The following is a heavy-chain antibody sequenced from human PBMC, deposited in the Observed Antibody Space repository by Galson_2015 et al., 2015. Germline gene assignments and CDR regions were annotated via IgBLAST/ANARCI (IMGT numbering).Heavy chain of an antibody. CDR2: SGRSRVYR. D-gene: IGHD4-17*01. CDR1: GFTFTTYS. Sequence: SLRLSCAASGFTFTTYSMNWVRQAPGKGLEWVSTSGRSRVYRFYADSVKGRFTISRDNAKNSLYLQMNSLRAEDKAVYYCARGEDYGDYFYYFDLWGQGTLVTVSS. CDR3: ARGEDYGDYFYYFDL. J-gene: IGHJ4*02. V-gene: IGHV3-21*01.